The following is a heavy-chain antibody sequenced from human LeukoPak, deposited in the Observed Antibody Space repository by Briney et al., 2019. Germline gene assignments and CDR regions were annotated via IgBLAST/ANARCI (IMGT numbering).Heavy chain of an antibody. D-gene: IGHD4-17*01. J-gene: IGHJ4*02. Sequence: PSETLSLTCAVSGGSISSCNWWSWVRQPPGKGLEWIGEIHHSGSTNYNPSLKSRVTISVDKSKNQFSLKLSSVTAADTAVYYCAATVTTFYIFGGFFDYWGQGTQVTVSS. V-gene: IGHV4-4*02. CDR2: IHHSGST. CDR1: GGSISSCNW. CDR3: AATVTTFYIFGGFFDY.